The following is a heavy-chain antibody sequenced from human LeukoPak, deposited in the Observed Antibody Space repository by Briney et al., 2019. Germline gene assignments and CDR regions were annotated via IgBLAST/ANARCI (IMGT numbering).Heavy chain of an antibody. Sequence: AGGSLRLSCAASGFTVSNNYMSWVRQAPGKGPEWVSVIHSGGTTNYADSVQGRLTISRDNSKTTVYLHMNSLRAEDTAVYYCARDSDSGYGPFASWGQGTLVTVSS. J-gene: IGHJ4*02. D-gene: IGHD5-12*01. CDR2: IHSGGTT. CDR3: ARDSDSGYGPFAS. V-gene: IGHV3-53*01. CDR1: GFTVSNNY.